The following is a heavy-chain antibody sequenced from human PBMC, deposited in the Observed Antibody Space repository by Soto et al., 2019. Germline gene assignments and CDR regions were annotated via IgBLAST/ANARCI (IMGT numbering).Heavy chain of an antibody. CDR2: ISYDGSNK. J-gene: IGHJ4*02. Sequence: GGSLRLSCAASGFTFSSYGMHWVRQAPGKGLEWVAVISYDGSNKYYADSVKGRFTISRDNSKNTLYLQMNSLRAEDTAVYYCAKDLYDFWSGYYHDYWGQGTLVTVSS. CDR1: GFTFSSYG. V-gene: IGHV3-30*18. D-gene: IGHD3-3*01. CDR3: AKDLYDFWSGYYHDY.